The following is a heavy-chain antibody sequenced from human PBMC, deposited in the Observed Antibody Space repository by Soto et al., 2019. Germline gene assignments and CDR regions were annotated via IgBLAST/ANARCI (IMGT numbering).Heavy chain of an antibody. V-gene: IGHV4-30-2*01. D-gene: IGHD2-2*01. J-gene: IGHJ5*02. CDR3: ARARGVVVPDAPLVFDP. CDR2: IYHSGST. CDR1: GGSISSGGYS. Sequence: SETLSLTCAVSGGSISSGGYSWSWIRQPPGKGLEWIGYIYHSGSTYYNPSLKSRVTISVDRSKNQFSLKLSSVTAADTAVYYCARARGVVVPDAPLVFDPWGQGTLVTVSS.